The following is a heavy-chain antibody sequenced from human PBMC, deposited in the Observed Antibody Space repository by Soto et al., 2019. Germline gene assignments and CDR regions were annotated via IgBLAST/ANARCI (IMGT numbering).Heavy chain of an antibody. D-gene: IGHD6-6*01. CDR2: IYYSGST. CDR1: GGSISSGGYY. V-gene: IGHV4-31*03. Sequence: SETLSLTCTVSGGSISSGGYYWSWIRQHPGKGLEWIGYIYYSGSTYYNPSLKSRVTISVDTSKNQFSLKLSSVTAADTAVYYCARSPRSSSSLVSYFDDWGQGTLVTVSS. CDR3: ARSPRSSSSLVSYFDD. J-gene: IGHJ4*02.